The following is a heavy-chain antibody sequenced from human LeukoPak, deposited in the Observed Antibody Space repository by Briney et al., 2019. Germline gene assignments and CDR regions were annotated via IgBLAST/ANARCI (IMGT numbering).Heavy chain of an antibody. J-gene: IGHJ2*01. D-gene: IGHD7-27*01. CDR2: IYTSGST. CDR1: GDSISNYY. CDR3: ARKPGDWYFDL. Sequence: SETLSLTCTVSGDSISNYYWSWIRQPAGKGLERIGRIYTSGSTNYNPSLKSRVTMSVDTSKNHFSLKLSSVTAADTAVYYCARKPGDWYFDLWGRGTLVTVSS. V-gene: IGHV4-4*07.